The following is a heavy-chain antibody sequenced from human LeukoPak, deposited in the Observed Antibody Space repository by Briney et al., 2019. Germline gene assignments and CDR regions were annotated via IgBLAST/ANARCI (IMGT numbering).Heavy chain of an antibody. CDR1: GFTFISYA. D-gene: IGHD2-2*02. V-gene: IGHV3-30-3*01. J-gene: IGHJ4*02. Sequence: GGSLGLSCAASGFTFISYAMDWVRQAPGEGLEWVAVTSHDGSNKYYADSVKGRFTISRDNSKNTLYLQMNSLRAEDMAVYYCARGYCGSTSCSTDYWGQGTLVTVSS. CDR2: TSHDGSNK. CDR3: ARGYCGSTSCSTDY.